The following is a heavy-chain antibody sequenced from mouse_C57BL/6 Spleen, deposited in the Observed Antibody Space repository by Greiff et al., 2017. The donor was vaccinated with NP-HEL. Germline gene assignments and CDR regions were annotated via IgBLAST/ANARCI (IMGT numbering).Heavy chain of an antibody. D-gene: IGHD3-3*01. J-gene: IGHJ2*01. CDR2: INPNNGGT. CDR3: ARWAGYYFVY. CDR1: GYTFTDYY. V-gene: IGHV1-26*01. Sequence: VQLQQSGPELVKPGASVKISCKASGYTFTDYYMNWVKQSHGKSLEWIGDINPNNGGTSYNQKFKGKATLTVDKSSSTAYMELRSLTSEDSAVYYCARWAGYYFVYWGQGTTLTVSS.